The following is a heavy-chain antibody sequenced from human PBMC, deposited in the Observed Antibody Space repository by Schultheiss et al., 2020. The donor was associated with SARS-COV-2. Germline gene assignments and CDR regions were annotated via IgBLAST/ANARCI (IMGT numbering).Heavy chain of an antibody. CDR3: ARAGRAATLFDAFDI. CDR2: ISSSSSYI. D-gene: IGHD2-15*01. J-gene: IGHJ3*02. V-gene: IGHV3-21*01. Sequence: GGSLRLSCAASGFTFSSYSMNWVRQAPGKGLEWVSSISSSSSYIYYADSVKGRFTISRDNAKNSLYLQMNSLRAEDTAVYYCARAGRAATLFDAFDIWGQGTMVTVSS. CDR1: GFTFSSYS.